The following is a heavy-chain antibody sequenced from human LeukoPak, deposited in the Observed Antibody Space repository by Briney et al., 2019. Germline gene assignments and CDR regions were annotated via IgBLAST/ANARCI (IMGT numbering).Heavy chain of an antibody. CDR2: SYTSGST. Sequence: KPSETLSLTCTVSGGSISSYHWGWIRQPAGKGLEWIGRSYTSGSTNYNPSLKSRVTMSVDTSKNHFSLSLRSVTAADTAVYYCARDRGSDAFDIWGQGTMVTVSS. V-gene: IGHV4-4*07. J-gene: IGHJ3*02. CDR3: ARDRGSDAFDI. D-gene: IGHD3-10*01. CDR1: GGSISSYH.